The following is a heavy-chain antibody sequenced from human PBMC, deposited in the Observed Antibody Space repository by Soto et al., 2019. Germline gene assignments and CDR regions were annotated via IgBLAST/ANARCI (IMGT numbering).Heavy chain of an antibody. Sequence: GGSLRLSCAPSGFTFSSYAMSWVRQAPGKGLEWVSAISGSGGSTYYADSVKGRFTISRDNSKNTLYLQMNSLRAEDTAVYYFAKSGSLGLRVLEWLSPGYYYGMDVWGQGTTVTVSS. D-gene: IGHD3-3*01. CDR2: ISGSGGST. CDR3: AKSGSLGLRVLEWLSPGYYYGMDV. J-gene: IGHJ6*02. CDR1: GFTFSSYA. V-gene: IGHV3-23*01.